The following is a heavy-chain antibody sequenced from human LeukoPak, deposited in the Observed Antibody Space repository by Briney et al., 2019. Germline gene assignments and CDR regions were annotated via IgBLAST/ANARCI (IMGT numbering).Heavy chain of an antibody. CDR3: ARGKARDGYNYPGIFGY. V-gene: IGHV1-8*01. Sequence: ASVKVSCKASGYTFTSYDINWVRQATGQGLEWMGWMNPNSGNTGYAQKFQGRVTMTRNTSISTAYMELSSLRSEDTAVYYCARGKARDGYNYPGIFGYWGQGTLVTVSS. D-gene: IGHD5-24*01. CDR2: MNPNSGNT. CDR1: GYTFTSYD. J-gene: IGHJ4*02.